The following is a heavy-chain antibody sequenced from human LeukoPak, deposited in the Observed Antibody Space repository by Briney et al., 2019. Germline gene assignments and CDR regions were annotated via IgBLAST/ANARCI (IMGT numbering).Heavy chain of an antibody. V-gene: IGHV4-61*02. J-gene: IGHJ3*02. CDR2: IYTSGST. CDR1: GGSITSNSYY. CDR3: ARSGGKFNAFDI. Sequence: SETLSLTCIVSGGSITSNSYYWGWIRQPAGKGLEWIGRIYTSGSTNYNPSLKSRVTMSVDTSKNQFSLKLSSVTAADTAVYYCARSGGKFNAFDIWGQGTMVTVSS. D-gene: IGHD3-16*01.